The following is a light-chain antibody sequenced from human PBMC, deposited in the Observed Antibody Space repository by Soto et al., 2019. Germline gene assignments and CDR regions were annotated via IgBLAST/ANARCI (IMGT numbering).Light chain of an antibody. CDR3: SSYTSSSTLV. Sequence: QSALTQPASVSGSPGQSSTISCTGTSSDVGGYNYFSWYQQHPGKAPKLMIYEVSNRPSGVSNRLSGSKSGNTASLTISGLQAEDEADYYCSSYTSSSTLVFGGGTKVTVL. J-gene: IGLJ2*01. CDR1: SSDVGGYNY. CDR2: EVS. V-gene: IGLV2-14*01.